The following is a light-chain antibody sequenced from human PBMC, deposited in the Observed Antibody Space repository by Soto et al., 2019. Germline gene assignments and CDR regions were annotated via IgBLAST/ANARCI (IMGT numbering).Light chain of an antibody. CDR2: GAS. Sequence: EIVVTQSPATLSKNQGERATLSCRASQSVSSNLAWYQQKPGQAPRLLIYGASTRATGIPARFSGSGSGTEFTLTIGSLQSEDFAVYYCQQYNNWPRLTFGGGTKVDIK. V-gene: IGKV3-15*01. J-gene: IGKJ4*01. CDR3: QQYNNWPRLT. CDR1: QSVSSN.